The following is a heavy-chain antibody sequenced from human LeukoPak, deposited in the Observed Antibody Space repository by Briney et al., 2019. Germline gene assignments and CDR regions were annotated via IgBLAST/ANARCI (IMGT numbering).Heavy chain of an antibody. Sequence: GGSLRLSCAASGFTVSSNYMSWVSQAPGKGLEWVSVIYSGGSTYYADSVKGRFTISRDNSKNTLYLQMNSLRAEDTAVYYCARGNSYGYPLGYWGQGTLVTVSS. CDR1: GFTVSSNY. D-gene: IGHD5-18*01. CDR3: ARGNSYGYPLGY. V-gene: IGHV3-53*01. J-gene: IGHJ4*02. CDR2: IYSGGST.